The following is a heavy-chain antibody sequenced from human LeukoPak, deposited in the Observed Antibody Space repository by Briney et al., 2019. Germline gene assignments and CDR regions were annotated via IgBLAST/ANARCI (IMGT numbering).Heavy chain of an antibody. Sequence: ASVKVSCKASGYTFTGYYMHWVRQAPGQGLEWMGWINPNSGGTNYAQKFQGRVTMTRDTSISTAYMELSRLRSDDTGVYYCARGAVDIVATTTDYWGQGTLVTVSS. V-gene: IGHV1-2*02. CDR3: ARGAVDIVATTTDY. J-gene: IGHJ4*02. CDR1: GYTFTGYY. D-gene: IGHD5-12*01. CDR2: INPNSGGT.